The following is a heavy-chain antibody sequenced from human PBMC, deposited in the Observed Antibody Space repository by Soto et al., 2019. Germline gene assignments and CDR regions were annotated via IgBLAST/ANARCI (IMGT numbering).Heavy chain of an antibody. CDR1: GFTFSSSD. D-gene: IGHD6-19*01. Sequence: EVQLVESGGGLVQPGGSLRLSCAASGFTFSSSDMHWVRQGTGKGLEWVSAIGPGGDTYYPGSVKGRFTISRKNPKNSLYIQRNSLRDGDTAVYYCVRDGRSSAWDNWYFGLWGRGTLVTVSS. V-gene: IGHV3-13*01. CDR3: VRDGRSSAWDNWYFGL. CDR2: IGPGGDT. J-gene: IGHJ2*01.